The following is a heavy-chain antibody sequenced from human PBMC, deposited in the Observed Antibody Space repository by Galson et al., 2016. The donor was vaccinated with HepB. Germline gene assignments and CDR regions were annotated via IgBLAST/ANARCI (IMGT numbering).Heavy chain of an antibody. V-gene: IGHV1-18*01. J-gene: IGHJ4*02. D-gene: IGHD5-18*01. CDR1: GYTFTNYG. CDR2: ISAYNGDT. Sequence: SVKVSCKASGYTFTNYGISWVRQAPGQGLEWMGWISAYNGDTSYAQKLQGRVTINPDTSKNQFSLQLNSVTPEDTALYYCARDRNFKLTWIQLRKRGTGDGFDYWGQGTLVTVSS. CDR3: ARDRNFKLTWIQLRKRGTGDGFDY.